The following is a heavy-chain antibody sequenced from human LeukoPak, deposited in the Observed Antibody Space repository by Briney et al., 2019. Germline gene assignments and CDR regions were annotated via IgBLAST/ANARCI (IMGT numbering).Heavy chain of an antibody. Sequence: GGSLRLSCAASGFTFSSCWIHWVRQAPGKGLVWVSRINTDGSSTSYADSVKGRFTVTRDNAKNTLYLQMNSLRAEDTAVYYCARDSSSLSYWGQGTLVTVSS. J-gene: IGHJ4*02. CDR2: INTDGSST. V-gene: IGHV3-74*01. D-gene: IGHD2-2*01. CDR1: GFTFSSCW. CDR3: ARDSSSLSY.